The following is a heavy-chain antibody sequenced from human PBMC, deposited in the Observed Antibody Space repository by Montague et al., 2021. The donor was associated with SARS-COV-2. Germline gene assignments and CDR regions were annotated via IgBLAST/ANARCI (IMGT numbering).Heavy chain of an antibody. J-gene: IGHJ6*02. CDR1: GFTFSSYN. V-gene: IGHV3-21*01. D-gene: IGHD3-10*01. CDR3: ARDPLDYGLWSSGSYYNAYYYYGMDV. CDR2: ISSSSSYI. Sequence: SLRLSCAASGFTFSSYNMNWVRQAPGKGLEWVSSISSSSSYIYYADSVKGRFTISRDNAKSSLYLQMNSLRAEDTAVYYCARDPLDYGLWSSGSYYNAYYYYGMDVWGQGTTVTVSS.